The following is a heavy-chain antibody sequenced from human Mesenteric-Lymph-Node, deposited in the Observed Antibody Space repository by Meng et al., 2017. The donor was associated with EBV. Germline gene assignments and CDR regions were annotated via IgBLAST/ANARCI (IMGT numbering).Heavy chain of an antibody. J-gene: IGHJ4*02. CDR1: GGSLSGYY. CDR2: ITHSGSP. D-gene: IGHD3-10*01. V-gene: IGHV4-34*01. Sequence: HWGRDRVDPSAPLALPFAFYGGSLSGYYWRVLRRPPGQGLEWIGEITHSGSPNYNPSLKSRVTISVDTSKNQFSLKLKSVTATDTAVYYCARGADRGANLGYWGQGTLVTVSS. CDR3: ARGADRGANLGY.